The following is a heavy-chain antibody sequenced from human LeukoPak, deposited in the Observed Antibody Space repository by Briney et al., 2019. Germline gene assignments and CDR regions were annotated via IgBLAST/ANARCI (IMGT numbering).Heavy chain of an antibody. CDR2: IYHSGDS. Sequence: SETLSLTSSVSLVSLSSHYWSCIRQPPGKRLEWIGYIYHSGDSKYSPSLKSRVTVSLDTSNKHVSLKLTSVTAADTAVYYCARTYCSGGKCFLSWFDPWGQGTLVTVSS. D-gene: IGHD2-15*01. CDR1: LVSLSSHY. CDR3: ARTYCSGGKCFLSWFDP. V-gene: IGHV4-59*11. J-gene: IGHJ5*02.